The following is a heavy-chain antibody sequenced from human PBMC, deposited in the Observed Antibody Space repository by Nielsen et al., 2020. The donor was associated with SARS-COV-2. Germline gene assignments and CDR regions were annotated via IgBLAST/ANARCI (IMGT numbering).Heavy chain of an antibody. Sequence: SETLSLTCGVYGESISDYYWSWIRQPPGKGLEWIGESNQSGDTNYNPSLKSRVSISVDTSKNQVFLKVKSVTAADTAVYYCARPLRRDSSGEGFDYWGQGSLVTVSS. D-gene: IGHD6-19*01. V-gene: IGHV4-34*01. CDR2: SNQSGDT. CDR1: GESISDYY. CDR3: ARPLRRDSSGEGFDY. J-gene: IGHJ4*02.